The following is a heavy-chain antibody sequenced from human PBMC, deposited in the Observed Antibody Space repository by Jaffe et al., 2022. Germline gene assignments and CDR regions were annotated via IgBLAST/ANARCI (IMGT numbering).Heavy chain of an antibody. D-gene: IGHD3-3*01. V-gene: IGHV3-23*01. CDR1: GFTFSSYA. Sequence: EVQLLESGGGLVQPGGSLRLSCAASGFTFSSYAMSWVRQAPGKGLEWVSAISGSGGSTYYADSVKGRFTISRDNSKNTLYLQMNSLRAEDTAVYYCAKQVTIFGVGDPYYYYYYMDVWGKGTTVTVSS. J-gene: IGHJ6*03. CDR2: ISGSGGST. CDR3: AKQVTIFGVGDPYYYYYYMDV.